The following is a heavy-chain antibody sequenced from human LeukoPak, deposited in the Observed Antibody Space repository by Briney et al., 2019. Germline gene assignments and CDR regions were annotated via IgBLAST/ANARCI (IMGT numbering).Heavy chain of an antibody. CDR2: INPSGGST. CDR1: GYTFTAYY. Sequence: HVASVKVSCKASGYTFTAYYMHWVRQAPGQGLEWMGRINPSGGSTSYAQKFQGRVTVTRDMFTNTVYMELSSLRSEDTAMYYCARTTEGGYTYDYFYYYYMDVWGKGTTVTISS. D-gene: IGHD5-18*01. V-gene: IGHV1-46*01. CDR3: ARTTEGGYTYDYFYYYYMDV. J-gene: IGHJ6*03.